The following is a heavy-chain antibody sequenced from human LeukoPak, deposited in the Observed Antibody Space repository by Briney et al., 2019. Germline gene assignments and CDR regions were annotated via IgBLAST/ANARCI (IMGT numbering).Heavy chain of an antibody. CDR3: ARDPILGGSGPDY. J-gene: IGHJ4*02. D-gene: IGHD1-26*01. CDR1: GGSISSGGYY. CDR2: IYYSGST. Sequence: SETLSLTCTVSGGSISSGGYYWSWIRQHPGKGLEWTGYIYYSGSTYYNPSLKSRVTISVDTSKNQFSLKLSSVTAADTAVYYCARDPILGGSGPDYWGQGTLVTVSS. V-gene: IGHV4-31*03.